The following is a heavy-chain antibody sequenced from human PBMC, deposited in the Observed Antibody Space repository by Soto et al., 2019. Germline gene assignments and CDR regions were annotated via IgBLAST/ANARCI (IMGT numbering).Heavy chain of an antibody. J-gene: IGHJ4*02. CDR2: IYYTGTT. CDR3: AKYRRTEAEGFTLDY. CDR1: GDSINNSY. V-gene: IGHV4-59*01. D-gene: IGHD6-13*01. Sequence: SETLSLTCAVSGDSINNSYWSWIRQPPGKRLEWIGNIYYTGTTTYNPPLESRITMPVDTSKNQFSLKLNSVDAADTAVYYCAKYRRTEAEGFTLDYWGRGTLVTVSS.